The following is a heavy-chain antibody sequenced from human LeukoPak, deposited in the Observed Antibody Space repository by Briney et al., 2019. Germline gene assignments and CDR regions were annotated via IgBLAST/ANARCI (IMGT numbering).Heavy chain of an antibody. CDR3: ARGRHCSRTSCYIDAFDI. D-gene: IGHD2-2*02. J-gene: IGHJ3*02. V-gene: IGHV3-48*02. CDR1: GFTFSSYG. CDR2: ISSSSSTI. Sequence: GGSLRLSCAASGFTFSSYGMSWVRQSPGKGLEWVSYISSSSSTIYYADSVKGRFTISRDNAKNSLYLQMNSPRDEDTAVYYCARGRHCSRTSCYIDAFDIWGQGTMVTVSS.